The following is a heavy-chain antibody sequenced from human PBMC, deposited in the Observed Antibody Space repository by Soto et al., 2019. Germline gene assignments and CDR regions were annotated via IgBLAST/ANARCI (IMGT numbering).Heavy chain of an antibody. J-gene: IGHJ4*01. Sequence: PSATXSLTCNFSVGSVVIKNYYWGWIRQPPGKGLEWIGSIYLSGTTYYKPSLKSRVTIFVDMSKNHLSLKLTSLSATDTAVYYCENRGGYDGNARDRFESWGHGTLVNV. CDR1: VGSVVIKNYY. CDR3: ENRGGYDGNARDRFES. V-gene: IGHV4-39*01. CDR2: IYLSGTT. D-gene: IGHD3-10*01.